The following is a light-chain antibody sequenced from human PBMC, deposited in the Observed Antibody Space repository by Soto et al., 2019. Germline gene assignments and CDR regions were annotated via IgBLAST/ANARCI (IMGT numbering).Light chain of an antibody. V-gene: IGLV1-40*01. CDR3: QAYDSSLSVI. J-gene: IGLJ2*01. CDR1: SSNIGAGYD. CDR2: TTS. Sequence: QSVLTQPPSVSGAPGQRVTISCTGTSSNIGAGYDVHWYQQLPGTAPKLLIYTTSNRPSGVPGRFSGSKFGTTASLAIAGLQAEDEADYCCQAYDSSLSVIFGGGTRLTVL.